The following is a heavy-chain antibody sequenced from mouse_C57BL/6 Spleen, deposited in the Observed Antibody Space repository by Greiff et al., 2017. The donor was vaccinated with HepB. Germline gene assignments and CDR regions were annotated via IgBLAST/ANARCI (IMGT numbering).Heavy chain of an antibody. CDR1: GYTFTSYW. CDR3: ASLGRGFAY. J-gene: IGHJ3*01. V-gene: IGHV1-69*01. CDR2: IDPSDSYT. D-gene: IGHD4-1*01. Sequence: VQLQQSGAELVMPGASVKLSCKASGYTFTSYWMHWVKQRPGQGLEWIGEIDPSDSYTNYNQKFKGKSTLTVDKSSSTAYMQLSSLTSEDSAVYYCASLGRGFAYWGQGTLVTVSA.